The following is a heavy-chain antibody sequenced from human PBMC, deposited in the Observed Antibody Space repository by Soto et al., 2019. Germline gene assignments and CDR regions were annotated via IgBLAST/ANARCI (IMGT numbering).Heavy chain of an antibody. CDR2: IYRTGST. Sequence: SETLSLTCALSGGSFTRNNWWTWVRQPPGQGLEWIGEIYRTGSTNYNPPLKSRVTIPLDKSENQLSLKVTSLTAAVAAVYYCASRDPGTSFDYWGQGTLVTVSS. J-gene: IGHJ4*02. CDR1: GGSFTRNNW. CDR3: ASRDPGTSFDY. V-gene: IGHV4-4*02. D-gene: IGHD1-7*01.